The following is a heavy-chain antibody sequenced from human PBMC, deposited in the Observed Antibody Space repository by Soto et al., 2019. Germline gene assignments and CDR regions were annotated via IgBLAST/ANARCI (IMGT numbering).Heavy chain of an antibody. CDR1: GGSISSYY. CDR3: ARGPRGYVYYHGMDV. D-gene: IGHD3-10*01. Sequence: LSLTCTVSGGSISSYYVSWIRQSAGKGLEWIGRIDTSGTTNYNPSLKSRVTMSVDASKNHFSLNLSSVTAADTAVYYCARGPRGYVYYHGMDVWGQGTTVNVSS. V-gene: IGHV4-4*07. J-gene: IGHJ6*02. CDR2: IDTSGTT.